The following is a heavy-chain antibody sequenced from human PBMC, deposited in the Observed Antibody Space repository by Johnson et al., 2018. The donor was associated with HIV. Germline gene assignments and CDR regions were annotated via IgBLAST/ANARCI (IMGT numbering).Heavy chain of an antibody. CDR1: GFSFSSYA. Sequence: QVQLVESGGGVVQPGRSLRLSCAASGFSFSSYAMHWVRQAPGKGLEWVALMSFDGSNKYYADSVKGRFTISRDNSKNTLYLQMNSRRAEDTAVYYCASLGLDLLVKAPLSVVFDAFDIWGQGTMVTVSS. CDR2: MSFDGSNK. V-gene: IGHV3-30*04. D-gene: IGHD3-16*01. CDR3: ASLGLDLLVKAPLSVVFDAFDI. J-gene: IGHJ3*02.